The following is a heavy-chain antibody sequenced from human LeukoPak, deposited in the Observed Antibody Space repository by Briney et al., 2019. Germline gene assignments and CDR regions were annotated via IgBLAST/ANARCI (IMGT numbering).Heavy chain of an antibody. CDR1: GGTFSSYA. V-gene: IGHV1-69*04. J-gene: IGHJ6*02. CDR2: IIPIFGIA. Sequence: SVKVSFKASGGTFSSYAFSWVRQARGQGLEWMGRIIPIFGIANYAQKFQGRVTITADKSTSKAYMELSSLRSEDTAVYYCARIDYYYGMDVWGQGTTVTVSS. CDR3: ARIDYYYGMDV. D-gene: IGHD2-15*01.